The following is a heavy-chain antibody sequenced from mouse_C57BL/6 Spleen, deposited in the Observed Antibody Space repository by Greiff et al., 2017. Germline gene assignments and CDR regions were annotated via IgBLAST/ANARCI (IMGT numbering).Heavy chain of an antibody. CDR1: GYTFTSYW. Sequence: VQLQQPGAELVMPGASVKLSCKASGYTFTSYWMHWVKQRPGQGLEWIGEIDPSDSYTNYNQKFKGKSTLTVDKSSSTAYMQLSSLTSEDSAVYYCARGGTGYFDVWGTGTTVTVPS. V-gene: IGHV1-69*01. CDR2: IDPSDSYT. CDR3: ARGGTGYFDV. D-gene: IGHD3-3*01. J-gene: IGHJ1*03.